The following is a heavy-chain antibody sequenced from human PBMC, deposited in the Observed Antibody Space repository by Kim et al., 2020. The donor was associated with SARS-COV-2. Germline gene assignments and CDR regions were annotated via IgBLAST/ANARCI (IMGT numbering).Heavy chain of an antibody. CDR1: GFTFSSYS. J-gene: IGHJ4*02. CDR3: ARGTTDAPGIDY. CDR2: VTSATRSE. Sequence: GGSLRLSCAASGFTFSSYSMHWVRQAPGKGLVWVSRVTSATRSESYADSVRGRFSISRDNAKHTMYLQMHSLRAEDTAVYYCARGTTDAPGIDYWGQGTTVTVSS. V-gene: IGHV3-74*01. D-gene: IGHD1-1*01.